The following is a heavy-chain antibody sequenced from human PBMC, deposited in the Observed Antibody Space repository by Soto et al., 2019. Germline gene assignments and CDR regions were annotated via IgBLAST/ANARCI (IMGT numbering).Heavy chain of an antibody. CDR3: ARVSGSYYYGMDV. CDR2: IYHSGST. CDR1: GGAISSSKW. J-gene: IGHJ6*02. D-gene: IGHD5-12*01. Sequence: QVQLQESGPGLVKPSGTLSRTCAVSGGAISSSKWGSWVRQPPCKGLEWNGEIYHSGSTNYNPSLKSRVTTSVDKSKNHLSQNLSSVTAADTAVYYWARVSGSYYYGMDVWGQGTTVTVSS. V-gene: IGHV4-4*02.